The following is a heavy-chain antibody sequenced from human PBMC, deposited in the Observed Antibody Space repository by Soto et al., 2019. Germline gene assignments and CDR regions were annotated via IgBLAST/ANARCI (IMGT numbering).Heavy chain of an antibody. CDR2: IIPIFGTA. CDR1: GGTFSSYA. CDR3: ARTLRYFDWSHFQSGYSNFDY. J-gene: IGHJ4*02. Sequence: ASVKVSCKASGGTFSSYAISWVRQAPGQGLEWMGGIIPIFGTANYAQKFQGRVTITADESTSTAYMGLSSLRSEDTAVYYCARTLRYFDWSHFQSGYSNFDYWGQGTLVTVSS. D-gene: IGHD3-9*01. V-gene: IGHV1-69*13.